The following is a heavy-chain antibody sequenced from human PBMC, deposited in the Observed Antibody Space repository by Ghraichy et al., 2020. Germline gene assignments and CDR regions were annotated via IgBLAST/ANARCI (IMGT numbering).Heavy chain of an antibody. CDR2: IRSKAYGGTT. CDR3: TREGGIVGANPFDY. V-gene: IGHV3-49*03. J-gene: IGHJ4*02. D-gene: IGHD1-26*01. CDR1: GFTFGDYA. Sequence: GSLRLSCTASGFTFGDYAMSWFRQAPGKGLEWVGFIRSKAYGGTTEYAASVKGRFTISRDDSKSIAYLQMNSLKTEDTAVYYCTREGGIVGANPFDYWGQGTLVTVSS.